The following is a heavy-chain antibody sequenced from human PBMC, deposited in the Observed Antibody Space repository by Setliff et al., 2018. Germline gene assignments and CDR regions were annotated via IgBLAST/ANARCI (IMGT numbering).Heavy chain of an antibody. J-gene: IGHJ4*02. D-gene: IGHD3-3*01. CDR3: ARGISFHLEWLL. CDR2: IFYIGST. Sequence: SETLSLTCTVSGGSISSHYWSWIRQPPGKGLEWIGYIFYIGSTNYNPSLKSRVTISVDRSKNQFSLKLSSVTAADTAVYYCARGISFHLEWLLWGQGTLVTISS. CDR1: GGSISSHY. V-gene: IGHV4-59*11.